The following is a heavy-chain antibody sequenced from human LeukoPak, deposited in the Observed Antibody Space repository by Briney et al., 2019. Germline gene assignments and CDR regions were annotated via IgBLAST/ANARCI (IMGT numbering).Heavy chain of an antibody. V-gene: IGHV5-51*01. CDR2: IYPGDSDT. CDR1: GYNFINYW. J-gene: IGHJ4*02. CDR3: ARRPSATGADFDY. Sequence: GESLKISCQGSGYNFINYWIGWVRQMPGKGLEWMGIIYPGDSDTRYSPSFQGQVTISADKSISTAYLQWSSLKASDTAMYYCARRPSATGADFDYWGQGTLVTVSS. D-gene: IGHD7-27*01.